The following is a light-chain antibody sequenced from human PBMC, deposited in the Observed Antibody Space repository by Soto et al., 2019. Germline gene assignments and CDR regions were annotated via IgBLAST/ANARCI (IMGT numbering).Light chain of an antibody. J-gene: IGKJ1*01. CDR2: GAS. CDR1: QSVSSSY. V-gene: IGKV3-20*01. CDR3: QQYGSSPT. Sequence: EIVLTQSPGTLSLYPGERATLSCRASQSVSSSYLAWYQQKPGQAPRLLIYGASSRATGITDRFSGSGSGTDFTLTISRLEPEDFAVYYWQQYGSSPTFGQGTKVDIK.